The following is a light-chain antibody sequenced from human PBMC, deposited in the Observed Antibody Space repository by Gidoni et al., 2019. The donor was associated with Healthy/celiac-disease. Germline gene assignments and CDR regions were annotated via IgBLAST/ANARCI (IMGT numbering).Light chain of an antibody. CDR1: QSVSSSY. V-gene: IGKV3-20*01. J-gene: IGKJ3*01. CDR2: VAS. Sequence: EIVLPQSPGTLSLSPGERATLSCRASQSVSSSYLAWYQQKPGQAPRLLIYVASSRATGIPDRFSGSGSGTDFTLTISRLAPEDFAVYYCQQYGSSQFTFGPGTKVDIK. CDR3: QQYGSSQFT.